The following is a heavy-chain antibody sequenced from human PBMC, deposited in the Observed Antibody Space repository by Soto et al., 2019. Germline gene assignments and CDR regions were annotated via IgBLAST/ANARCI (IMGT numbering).Heavy chain of an antibody. D-gene: IGHD3-3*01. Sequence: GGSLRLSCAASGFTFSNAWMNWVRQAPGKGLEWVGRIKSKTDGGTTDYAAPVKGRFTISRDDSKNTLYLQMNSLKTEDTAVYYCTTVPILRFLEWLSPPDDYWGQGTLVTVSS. CDR2: IKSKTDGGTT. J-gene: IGHJ4*02. CDR3: TTVPILRFLEWLSPPDDY. V-gene: IGHV3-15*07. CDR1: GFTFSNAW.